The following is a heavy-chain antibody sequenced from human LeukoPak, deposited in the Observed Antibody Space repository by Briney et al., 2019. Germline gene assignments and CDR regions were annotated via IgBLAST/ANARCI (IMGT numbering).Heavy chain of an antibody. CDR2: INPSGGST. CDR1: GYTFTSYY. D-gene: IGHD3-3*01. V-gene: IGHV1-46*01. J-gene: IGHJ4*02. CDR3: ARLGEVWSGHNYYFDH. Sequence: ASVKVSCKASGYTFTSYYMHWVRQAPGQELEWMGIINPSGGSTSYAQKFQGRVTMTRDTSTSTVYMELSSLRSEDTAVYYCARLGEVWSGHNYYFDHWGQGTLVTVSS.